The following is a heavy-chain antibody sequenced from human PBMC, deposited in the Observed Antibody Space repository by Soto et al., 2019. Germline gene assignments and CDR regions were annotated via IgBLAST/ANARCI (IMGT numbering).Heavy chain of an antibody. Sequence: GGSLRLSCAASGFTFSSYAMSWVRQAPGKGLEWVSAISGSGGSTYYADSVKGRFTISRDNSKNTLYLQMNSLRAEDTAVYYCAGGAAERYYYYYYGMDVWGQGXTVTVSS. V-gene: IGHV3-23*01. CDR2: ISGSGGST. D-gene: IGHD1-26*01. CDR3: AGGAAERYYYYYYGMDV. J-gene: IGHJ6*02. CDR1: GFTFSSYA.